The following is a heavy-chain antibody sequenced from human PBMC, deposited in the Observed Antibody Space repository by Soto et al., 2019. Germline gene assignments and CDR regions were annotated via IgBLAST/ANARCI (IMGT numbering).Heavy chain of an antibody. Sequence: PXGSLILSCTAAGFHFRRHGVHWVRQAPGRGLEWVAVIWSDGSKEYYADSVKGRFSISRDNSKNTVSLQMNSLRSEDTAVYYCARDQVGPGNGLDVWGQGTTVTVSS. CDR1: GFHFRRHG. J-gene: IGHJ6*02. CDR3: ARDQVGPGNGLDV. D-gene: IGHD6-13*01. V-gene: IGHV3-33*01. CDR2: IWSDGSKE.